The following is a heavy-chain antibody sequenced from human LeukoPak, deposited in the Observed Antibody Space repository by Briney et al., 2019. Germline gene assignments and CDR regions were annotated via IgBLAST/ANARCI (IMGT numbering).Heavy chain of an antibody. D-gene: IGHD3-22*01. CDR2: INPSGGST. J-gene: IGHJ4*02. Sequence: ASVKVSCKASGYTFTSYYMHWVRQAPGQGLEWMGIINPSGGSTSYAQKFQGRVTMTRDTSTSTVYMELSSLRSEDTAVYYCARAELNYYDSSGYYHYWGQGTLVTVSS. V-gene: IGHV1-46*01. CDR3: ARAELNYYDSSGYYHY. CDR1: GYTFTSYY.